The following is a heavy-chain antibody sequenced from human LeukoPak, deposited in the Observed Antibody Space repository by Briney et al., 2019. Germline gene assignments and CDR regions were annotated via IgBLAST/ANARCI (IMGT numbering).Heavy chain of an antibody. CDR2: IWYDGSNK. CDR1: GFTFSSYG. CDR3: ARDPGIAVAGTGWFDP. V-gene: IGHV3-33*01. J-gene: IGHJ5*02. Sequence: GRSLRLSCAASGFTFSSYGMHWVRQAPGKGLEWVAVIWYDGSNKYYADSVKGRFTISRDNSKNTLYLQMNSLRAEDTAVYYCARDPGIAVAGTGWFDPWGQGTLVTVSS. D-gene: IGHD6-19*01.